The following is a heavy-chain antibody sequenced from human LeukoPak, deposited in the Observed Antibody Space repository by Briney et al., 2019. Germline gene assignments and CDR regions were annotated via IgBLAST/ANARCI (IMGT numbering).Heavy chain of an antibody. Sequence: ASVKVSCKASGYTFTSYGISWVRQAPGQGLEWMGWIRAYNGNTNYAQKLQGRVTMTTDTSTSTAYMELRSLRSDDTAVYYCARENYDFWSGYYFDYWGQGTLVTVSS. J-gene: IGHJ4*02. CDR3: ARENYDFWSGYYFDY. CDR2: IRAYNGNT. CDR1: GYTFTSYG. V-gene: IGHV1-18*01. D-gene: IGHD3-3*01.